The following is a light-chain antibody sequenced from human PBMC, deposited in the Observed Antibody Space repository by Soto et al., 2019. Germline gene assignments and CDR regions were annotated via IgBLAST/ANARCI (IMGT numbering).Light chain of an antibody. CDR3: QQPYRDIS. CDR1: LTMSSY. CDR2: VAS. J-gene: IGKJ4*01. Sequence: DVRMTQSPSSLYASVGDTITITCRASLTMSSYLHLFQQKPGDSPRLLIYVASTLHDGVPSRFSGSGSGTDFTHTISGLQPEDFATYHCQQPYRDISFGGGTRV. V-gene: IGKV1-39*01.